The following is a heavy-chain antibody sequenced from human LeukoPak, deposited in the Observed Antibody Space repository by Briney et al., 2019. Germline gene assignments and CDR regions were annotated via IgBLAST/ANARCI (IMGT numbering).Heavy chain of an antibody. D-gene: IGHD3-3*01. V-gene: IGHV3-23*01. J-gene: IGHJ4*02. CDR3: AKCHDFWSGSLDY. CDR2: ISGSGGST. Sequence: GRSLRLSCAASGFTFSSYGMHWVRQAPGKGLEWVSAISGSGGSTYYADSVKGRFTISRDNSKNTLYLQMNSLRAEDTAVYYCAKCHDFWSGSLDYWGQGTLVTVSS. CDR1: GFTFSSYG.